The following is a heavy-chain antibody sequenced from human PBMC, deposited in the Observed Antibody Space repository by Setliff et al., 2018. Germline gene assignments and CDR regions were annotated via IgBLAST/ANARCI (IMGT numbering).Heavy chain of an antibody. CDR3: ARALLSRPPTSAFNL. D-gene: IGHD2-21*01. CDR2: IDYSGSA. V-gene: IGHV4-38-2*02. Sequence: KASETLSLTCTVSGFSITHGYFWGWIRQSPGKGLEWIGSIDYSGSAYFNPSLKSRLTMSVDKSANQFSLKLTSVTTADTAVYFCARALLSRPPTSAFNLWGPGTVVTVSS. CDR1: GFSITHGYF. J-gene: IGHJ3*01.